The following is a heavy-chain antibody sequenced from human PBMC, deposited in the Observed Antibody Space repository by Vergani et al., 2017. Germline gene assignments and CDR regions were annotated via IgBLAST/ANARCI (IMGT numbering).Heavy chain of an antibody. Sequence: QVQLQQWGAGLLKPSETLSLTCAVYGGSFSGYYWSWIRQPPGKGLEWIGEINHSGSTNYNPSLKSRVTISVDTSKNQFALKLSSVTAADTAVYYCARARLWYFDLWGRGTLVTVSS. V-gene: IGHV4-34*01. CDR1: GGSFSGYY. J-gene: IGHJ2*01. D-gene: IGHD6-25*01. CDR3: ARARLWYFDL. CDR2: INHSGST.